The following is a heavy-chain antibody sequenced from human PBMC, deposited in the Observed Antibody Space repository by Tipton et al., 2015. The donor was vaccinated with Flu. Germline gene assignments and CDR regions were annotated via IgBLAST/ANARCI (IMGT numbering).Heavy chain of an antibody. Sequence: QSGAEVKKPGASVKVSCKASGYTFTSYDINWVRQATGQGLEWMGWMNPNTGNTGYAQNFQGRVTMTTNTSISTAYMELSSLRSEDTAVYYCARGRAVALGRNWFDPWGQGTPVTVSS. CDR1: GYTFTSYD. CDR3: ARGRAVALGRNWFDP. CDR2: MNPNTGNT. J-gene: IGHJ5*01. D-gene: IGHD6-19*01. V-gene: IGHV1-8*01.